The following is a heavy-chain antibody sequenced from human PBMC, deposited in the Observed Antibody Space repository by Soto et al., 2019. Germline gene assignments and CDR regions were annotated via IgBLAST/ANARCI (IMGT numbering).Heavy chain of an antibody. CDR2: INSDGTIS. CDR1: GFTGDTYW. D-gene: IGHD2-21*01. J-gene: IGHJ6*02. CDR3: ARLSGDHSAFFSYGMDA. V-gene: IGHV3-74*01. Sequence: GGSLRVSSGASGFTGDTYWVNWVRQAPGKGPEWLSGINSDGTISSYADSVKGRFTISRDNARNTLSLQMNSLRADDTAVYYCARLSGDHSAFFSYGMDAWGQGTTVTVSS.